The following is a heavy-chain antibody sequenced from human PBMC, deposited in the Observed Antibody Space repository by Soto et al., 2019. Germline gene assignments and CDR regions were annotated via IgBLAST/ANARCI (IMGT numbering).Heavy chain of an antibody. CDR2: ISSSSSYT. CDR3: ARARNAVAGLDY. V-gene: IGHV3-21*05. Sequence: PGGSLRLSCAASGFTFSSYSMNWVRQAPGKGLEWVSYISSSSSYTNYADSVKGRFTISRDNAKNSLYLQMNSLRAEDTAVYYCARARNAVAGLDYWGQGTLVTVSS. CDR1: GFTFSSYS. J-gene: IGHJ4*02. D-gene: IGHD6-19*01.